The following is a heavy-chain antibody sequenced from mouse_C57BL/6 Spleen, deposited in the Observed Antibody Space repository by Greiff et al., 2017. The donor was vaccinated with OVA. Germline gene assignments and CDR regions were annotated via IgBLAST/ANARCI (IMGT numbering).Heavy chain of an antibody. D-gene: IGHD3-3*01. Sequence: EVQLQQSGPELVKPGASVKLSCKASGYTFTDYNMHWVRQSPGKSLEWIGYINPNNGGTSYNEKFKGQATLTGNKSSSTAYLELRSLTSEDSAVSYYERNGARDDDDYFDYWGQGTTLTVSS. CDR2: INPNNGGT. CDR1: GYTFTDYN. V-gene: IGHV1-22*01. J-gene: IGHJ2*01. CDR3: ERNGARDDDDYFDY.